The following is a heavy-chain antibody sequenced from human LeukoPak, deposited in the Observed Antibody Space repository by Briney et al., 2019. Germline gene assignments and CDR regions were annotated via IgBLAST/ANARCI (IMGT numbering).Heavy chain of an antibody. J-gene: IGHJ4*02. CDR1: GGSVSSGSYY. D-gene: IGHD6-13*01. CDR3: ARAIPSSSWYFSRVDY. CDR2: IYYSGST. V-gene: IGHV4-61*01. Sequence: SETLSLTCTVSGGSVSSGSYYWRWIRQPPGKGLEWIGYIYYSGSTNYNPSLKSRVTISVDTSKNQSSLKLSSVTAADTAVYYCARAIPSSSWYFSRVDYWGQGTLVTVSS.